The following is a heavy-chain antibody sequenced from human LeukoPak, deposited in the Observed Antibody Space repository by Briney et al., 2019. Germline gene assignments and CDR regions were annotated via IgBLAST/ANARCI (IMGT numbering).Heavy chain of an antibody. J-gene: IGHJ4*02. CDR2: ISSSSGTI. CDR1: GFTFSSYG. D-gene: IGHD6-13*01. V-gene: IGHV3-48*02. CDR3: ATDTTRNWYWSY. Sequence: GGSLRLSCAASGFTFSSYGMNWVRQAPGRGLEWVSYISSSSGTIYYADSVKGRFTISRDNAKNSLYLQMNRLRDEDTAVYYCATDTTRNWYWSYWGQGTLVTVSS.